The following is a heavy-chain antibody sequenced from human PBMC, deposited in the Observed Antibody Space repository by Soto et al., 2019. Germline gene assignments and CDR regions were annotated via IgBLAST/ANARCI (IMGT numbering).Heavy chain of an antibody. V-gene: IGHV4-30-2*01. J-gene: IGHJ6*02. CDR1: GGSISSGGYS. Sequence: SETLSLTCAVSGGSISSGGYSWSWIRQPPGKGLEWIGYIYHSGSTYYNPSLKSRVTISVDRSKNQFSLKLSSVTAADTAVYYCASQRITMVRGVTRYYYYGMDVWGQGTTVTVSS. CDR2: IYHSGST. CDR3: ASQRITMVRGVTRYYYYGMDV. D-gene: IGHD3-10*01.